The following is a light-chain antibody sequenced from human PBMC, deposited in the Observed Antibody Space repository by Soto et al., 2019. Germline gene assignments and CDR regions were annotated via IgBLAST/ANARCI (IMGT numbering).Light chain of an antibody. V-gene: IGKV3-11*01. Sequence: EIVLTQSPATLSLSPGERATLSCRASQSFSSYLAWYQQKPGQAPRLLIYDASNRATGIPARFSGSGSGTDFTLTISSLEPEDFAVYYCQQRSNWLGTFGPGTKVDIK. CDR1: QSFSSY. J-gene: IGKJ3*01. CDR3: QQRSNWLGT. CDR2: DAS.